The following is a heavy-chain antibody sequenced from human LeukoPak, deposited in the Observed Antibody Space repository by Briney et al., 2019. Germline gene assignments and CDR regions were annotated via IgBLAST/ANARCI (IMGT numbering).Heavy chain of an antibody. CDR1: GFTFCSYG. CDR2: ISYDGSNK. CDR3: AKEHGPYYYYYGMDV. V-gene: IGHV3-30*18. Sequence: PGGSLRLSCAASGFTFCSYGMHWVRQAPGKGLEWVAVISYDGSNKYYADSVKGRFTISRDNSKNTLYLQMNSLRAEDKAVYYCAKEHGPYYYYYGMDVWGQGTTVNVSS. J-gene: IGHJ6*01.